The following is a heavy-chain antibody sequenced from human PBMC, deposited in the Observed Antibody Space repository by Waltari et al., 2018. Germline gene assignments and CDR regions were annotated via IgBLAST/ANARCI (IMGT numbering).Heavy chain of an antibody. D-gene: IGHD1-26*01. V-gene: IGHV4-34*01. CDR3: ARADRGPRFTSGSSATPDWGP. Sequence: QVQLQQWGAGLLKPSETLSLTCAVYGGSFSGFYWNWIRQPPGRGREWIGEINHSGSTNYNPSLNSRVTIALDTSRNHFSLKLISVTAADTAVYYCARADRGPRFTSGSSATPDWGPWGQGTLVTVSS. J-gene: IGHJ5*02. CDR2: INHSGST. CDR1: GGSFSGFY.